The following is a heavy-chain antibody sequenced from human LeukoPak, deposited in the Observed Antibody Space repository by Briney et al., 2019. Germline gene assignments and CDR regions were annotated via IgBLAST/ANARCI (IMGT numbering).Heavy chain of an antibody. CDR3: ARADCSGSTCYLRHSWFDP. CDR2: ISISSRDI. Sequence: GRSLRLSCAASGLTLSTFDMNWVRQPLGKGMEWLLSISISSRDIYYRDSVKGRFTISRDDAKNSLYLQMNSLTVEDTAVYYCARADCSGSTCYLRHSWFDPWGQGTLVTVSS. D-gene: IGHD2-2*01. CDR1: GLTLSTFD. J-gene: IGHJ5*02. V-gene: IGHV3-21*06.